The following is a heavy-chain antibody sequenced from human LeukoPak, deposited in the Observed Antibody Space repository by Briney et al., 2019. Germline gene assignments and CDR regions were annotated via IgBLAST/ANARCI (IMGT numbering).Heavy chain of an antibody. CDR2: IRSGGSYT. D-gene: IGHD3-10*01. CDR1: GFTFSDSY. V-gene: IGHV3-11*06. Sequence: GGSLRLSCAASGFTFSDSYMSWIRQAPGKGLEWVSYIRSGGSYTNYADSVKGRFTISRDNAKNSLYLQMNSLGAEDTAVYYCARGLLDFWGQGTLVTVSS. J-gene: IGHJ4*02. CDR3: ARGLLDF.